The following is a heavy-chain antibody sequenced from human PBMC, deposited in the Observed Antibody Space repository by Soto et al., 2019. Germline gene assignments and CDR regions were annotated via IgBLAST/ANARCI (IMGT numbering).Heavy chain of an antibody. J-gene: IGHJ4*02. D-gene: IGHD3-10*01. V-gene: IGHV3-23*01. Sequence: GGSLRLSCAASGFTFSSYAMGWVRQAPGKGLEWVSVISGSGGSTYYADSVKGRFTISRDNSKNTLYLQMNSLRAEDTAVYYCAKRRFSHASGSFDYWGQGTLVTVSS. CDR2: ISGSGGST. CDR3: AKRRFSHASGSFDY. CDR1: GFTFSSYA.